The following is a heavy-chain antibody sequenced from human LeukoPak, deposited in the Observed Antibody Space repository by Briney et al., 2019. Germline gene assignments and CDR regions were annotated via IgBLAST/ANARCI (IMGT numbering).Heavy chain of an antibody. V-gene: IGHV4-31*03. J-gene: IGHJ4*02. CDR3: ARYIVVVPAAQLLTKDYFDY. CDR2: IYYSGST. D-gene: IGHD2-2*01. Sequence: PSETLSLTCTVSGGSISSGGYYWSWIRQHPGKGLEWIGYIYYSGSTYYNPSLKSRVTISVDTSKNQFSLKLSSVTAADTAVYYCARYIVVVPAAQLLTKDYFDYWGQGTLVTVSS. CDR1: GGSISSGGYY.